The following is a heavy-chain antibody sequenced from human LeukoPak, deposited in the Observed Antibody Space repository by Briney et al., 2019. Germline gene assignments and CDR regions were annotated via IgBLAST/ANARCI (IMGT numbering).Heavy chain of an antibody. CDR1: GGTISPLY. D-gene: IGHD3-10*01. CDR3: ARGGVAAKYYSDY. CDR2: IYYSGTT. J-gene: IGHJ4*02. Sequence: SETLSLTCTVSGGTISPLYWDWIRQPPGKGLEFIGFIYYSGTTNYNPSLRSRVTLSVDTSKNQFSLKLSSVTAADTAVYYCARGGVAAKYYSDYWGPGTLVTVSS. V-gene: IGHV4-59*11.